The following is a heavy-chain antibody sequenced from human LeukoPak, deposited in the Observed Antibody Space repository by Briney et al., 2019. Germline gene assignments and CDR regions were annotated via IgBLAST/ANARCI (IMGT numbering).Heavy chain of an antibody. V-gene: IGHV3-7*01. CDR2: IKQDGSEK. J-gene: IGHJ5*02. CDR3: ARDTGDFWSGYAFDP. D-gene: IGHD3-3*01. CDR1: GFTFSSYW. Sequence: GGSLRLSCAASGFTFSSYWMSWVRQAPGKGLEWVANIKQDGSEKYYVDSVKGRFTISRDDAENSLYLQMNSLRAEDTAVYYCARDTGDFWSGYAFDPWGQGTLVTVSS.